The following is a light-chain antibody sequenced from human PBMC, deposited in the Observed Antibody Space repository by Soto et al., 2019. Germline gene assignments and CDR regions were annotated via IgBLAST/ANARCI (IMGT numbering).Light chain of an antibody. J-gene: IGLJ2*01. Sequence: QSVLTQSPSASASLGASVKLTCTLSSGHSSYAIAWHQQQPEKGPRFLMNLNSDGSHSKGDGIPDRFSGSSSGAERYLTISSLQSEDEADYYCQSYDSVMRASVFGGGTKLTVL. CDR3: QSYDSVMRASV. CDR2: LNSDGSH. CDR1: SGHSSYA. V-gene: IGLV4-69*01.